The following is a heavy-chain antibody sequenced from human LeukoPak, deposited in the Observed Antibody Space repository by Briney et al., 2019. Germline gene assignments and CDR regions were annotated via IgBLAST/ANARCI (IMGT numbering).Heavy chain of an antibody. CDR2: INPNSGGT. CDR1: GYTFTGYY. Sequence: ASVTVSCKASGYTFTGYYMHWVRQAPGQGLEWMGWINPNSGGTNYAQKFQGRVTMTRDTSISTAYMELSRLRSDDTAVYYCARAPSWFGELYFDYWGQGTLVTVSS. J-gene: IGHJ4*02. V-gene: IGHV1-2*02. CDR3: ARAPSWFGELYFDY. D-gene: IGHD3-10*01.